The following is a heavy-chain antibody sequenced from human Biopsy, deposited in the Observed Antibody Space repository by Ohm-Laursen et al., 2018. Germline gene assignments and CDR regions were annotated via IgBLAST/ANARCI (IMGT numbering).Heavy chain of an antibody. CDR3: ARATNSTGWPYYYFYGMDV. CDR1: GGSISSDY. V-gene: IGHV4-59*07. Sequence: SDTLSLTCTVSGGSISSDYRSWIRQTPGKGLEWIGYIYYSGSTNYNPSLKSRVTISVDTSKNQFSLRLNSVTAADTAVYYCARATNSTGWPYYYFYGMDVWGQGTTVTVSS. D-gene: IGHD2/OR15-2a*01. J-gene: IGHJ6*02. CDR2: IYYSGST.